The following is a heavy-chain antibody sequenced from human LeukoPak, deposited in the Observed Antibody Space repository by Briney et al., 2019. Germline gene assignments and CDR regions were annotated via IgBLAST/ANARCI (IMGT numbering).Heavy chain of an antibody. Sequence: GRSLRLSCAASGFTFDDYAMHWVRQAPGKGLEWVSGISWNSGSIGYADSVKGRFTISRDNAKNSLYLQMNSLRAEDTALYYCAKDRVSSNWYDGYGMDVWGQGTTVTVSS. V-gene: IGHV3-9*01. CDR3: AKDRVSSNWYDGYGMDV. CDR2: ISWNSGSI. J-gene: IGHJ6*02. CDR1: GFTFDDYA. D-gene: IGHD6-13*01.